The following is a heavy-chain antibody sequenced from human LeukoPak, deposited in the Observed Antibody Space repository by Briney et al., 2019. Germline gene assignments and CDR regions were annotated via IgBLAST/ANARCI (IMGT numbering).Heavy chain of an antibody. CDR3: ARDERDSNYANGNWFDP. J-gene: IGHJ5*02. D-gene: IGHD4-11*01. CDR2: ISAYNGNT. V-gene: IGHV1-18*01. Sequence: GASVKVSCKASGYTFTSYGISWVRQAPGQGLEWIGWISAYNGNTNYAQKLQGRATMTTDTSTSTAYMELRSLRSDDTAVYYCARDERDSNYANGNWFDPWGQGTLVTVSS. CDR1: GYTFTSYG.